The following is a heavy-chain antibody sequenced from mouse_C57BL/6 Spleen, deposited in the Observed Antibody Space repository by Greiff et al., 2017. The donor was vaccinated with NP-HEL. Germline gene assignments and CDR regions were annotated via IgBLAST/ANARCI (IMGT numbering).Heavy chain of an antibody. CDR3: ARGRVLFAY. J-gene: IGHJ3*01. CDR1: GYTFTSYW. V-gene: IGHV1-69*01. Sequence: QVQLKQPGAELVMPGASVKLSCKASGYTFTSYWMHWVKQRPGQGLEWIGEIDPSDSYTNYNQKFKGKSTLTVDKSSSTAYMQLSRLTSEDSAVYYCARGRVLFAYWGQGTLVTVSA. CDR2: IDPSDSYT.